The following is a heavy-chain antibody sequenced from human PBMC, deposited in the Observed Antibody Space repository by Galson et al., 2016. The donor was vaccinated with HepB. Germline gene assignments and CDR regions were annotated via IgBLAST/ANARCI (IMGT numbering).Heavy chain of an antibody. Sequence: SLRLSCAASGFTFSTYGMHWVRQAPGKGLEWVALISYDGKSESYADSVEGRVTISRDNSKNTLYLQMNRLRAEDTAVYYCARDGYVWGSYRPSRYYHYYMDVWGKGTTVTVSS. D-gene: IGHD3-16*02. V-gene: IGHV3-30*03. CDR3: ARDGYVWGSYRPSRYYHYYMDV. CDR2: ISYDGKSE. J-gene: IGHJ6*03. CDR1: GFTFSTYG.